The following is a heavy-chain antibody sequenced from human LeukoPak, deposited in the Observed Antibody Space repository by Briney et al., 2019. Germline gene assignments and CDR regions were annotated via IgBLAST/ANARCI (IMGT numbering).Heavy chain of an antibody. CDR1: GGIFSNYA. Sequence: GASVKVSCKASGGIFSNYAINWVRQAPGQGLEWMGWISTYNGNTNYAQKLQGRVTMTTDTSTSTAYMELRSLRSDDTAVYYCASGGSWKFDYWGQGTLVTVSS. D-gene: IGHD1-1*01. CDR2: ISTYNGNT. CDR3: ASGGSWKFDY. V-gene: IGHV1-18*01. J-gene: IGHJ4*02.